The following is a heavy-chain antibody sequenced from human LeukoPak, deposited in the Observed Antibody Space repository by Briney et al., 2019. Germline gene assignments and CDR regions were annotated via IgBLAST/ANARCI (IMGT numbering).Heavy chain of an antibody. J-gene: IGHJ4*02. CDR2: IYYSGST. Sequence: NSSETLSLTCTVSGGSISSYYWSWIRQPPGKGLEWIGYIYYSGSTNYNPSLKSRVTISVDTSKNQFSLKLSSVTAADTAMYYCARHAGQIYSSLYYWGQGTLVTVSS. V-gene: IGHV4-59*01. D-gene: IGHD6-6*01. CDR3: ARHAGQIYSSLYY. CDR1: GGSISSYY.